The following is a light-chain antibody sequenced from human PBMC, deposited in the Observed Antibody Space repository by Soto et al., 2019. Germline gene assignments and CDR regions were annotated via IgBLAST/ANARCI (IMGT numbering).Light chain of an antibody. Sequence: QTVVTQEPSLSVSPGGTVTLTCGLSSGSVSTNYYPSWYQQTPGQAPRTLIYSTNTRSSGVPDRFSVSILGNKAALTITGAQADDDSDYYCMLYMGSGTYVFGIGTKLTVL. V-gene: IGLV8-61*01. J-gene: IGLJ1*01. CDR3: MLYMGSGTYV. CDR1: SGSVSTNYY. CDR2: STN.